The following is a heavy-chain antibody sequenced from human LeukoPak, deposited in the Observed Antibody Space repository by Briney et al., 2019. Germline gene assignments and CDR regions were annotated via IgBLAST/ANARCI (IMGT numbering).Heavy chain of an antibody. CDR1: GFTFSSYG. J-gene: IGHJ4*02. D-gene: IGHD3-22*01. CDR3: ARTAGYYDSSGYYHPYYFDC. CDR2: IWYDGSNK. Sequence: GGSLRLSCAASGFTFSSYGMHWVRQAPGKGLEWVAVIWYDGSNKYYADSVKGRFTISRDNSKNTLYLQMNSLRAEDTAVYYCARTAGYYDSSGYYHPYYFDCWGQGTLVTVSS. V-gene: IGHV3-33*08.